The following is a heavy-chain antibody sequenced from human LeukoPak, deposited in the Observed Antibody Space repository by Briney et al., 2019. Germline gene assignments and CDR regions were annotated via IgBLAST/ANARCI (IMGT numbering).Heavy chain of an antibody. CDR1: GYTFTSYD. Sequence: GASVKVSCKASGYTFTSYDINWVRQATGQGLEWMGWMNPNSGNTGYAQKFQGRVTMTRNTSISTAYMELSSLRSEDTAVYYCARGSLLSVSLLLWFGKSNYYYYYGMDVWGQGTTVTVSS. D-gene: IGHD3-10*01. CDR3: ARGSLLSVSLLLWFGKSNYYYYYGMDV. V-gene: IGHV1-8*01. J-gene: IGHJ6*02. CDR2: MNPNSGNT.